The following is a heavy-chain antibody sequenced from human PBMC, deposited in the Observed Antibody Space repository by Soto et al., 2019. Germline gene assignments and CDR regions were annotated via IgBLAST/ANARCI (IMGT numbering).Heavy chain of an antibody. V-gene: IGHV3-66*01. D-gene: IGHD2-15*01. Sequence: EVHLVESGGGLVQPGGSLRLSCAASGFTVSSKYMSWVRQAPGKGLEWVSLIQSGGPTYYADAEKGRYTISRDTSENTLHLQVDSVVAERTAFYYSAMDDALCDGGRCYGVPLDVCGKWTTVTVSS. J-gene: IGHJ6*04. CDR3: AMDDALCDGGRCYGVPLDV. CDR1: GFTVSSKY. CDR2: IQSGGPT.